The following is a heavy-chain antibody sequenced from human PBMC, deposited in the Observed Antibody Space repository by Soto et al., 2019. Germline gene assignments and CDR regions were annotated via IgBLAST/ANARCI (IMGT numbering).Heavy chain of an antibody. CDR3: HYAMDV. V-gene: IGHV4-4*07. CDR2: IYTSASI. CDR1: GADINTYS. D-gene: IGHD4-17*01. J-gene: IGHJ6*01. Sequence: SETLSLTCSLSGADINTYSWTWIRQPAGKGLEWIGRIYTSASINYNPSLKGRVTLSVDSLRAEDTAVYYCARDGTTGTANFHYAMDVWGQGTTVTVCS.